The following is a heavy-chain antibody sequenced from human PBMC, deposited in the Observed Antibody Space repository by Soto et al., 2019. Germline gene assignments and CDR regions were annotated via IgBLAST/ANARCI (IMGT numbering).Heavy chain of an antibody. J-gene: IGHJ4*02. V-gene: IGHV1-46*01. CDR2: INPSGGST. CDR3: ARDLVDTAMVPGY. Sequence: QVQLVQSGAEVKKPGASVKVSCKASGYTFTSYYMHWVRQAPGQGLEWMGIINPSGGSTSYAQKFQGRVTMTRATSTSTGYMELSSLRSEDTAVYYCARDLVDTAMVPGYWGQGTLVTVSS. D-gene: IGHD5-18*01. CDR1: GYTFTSYY.